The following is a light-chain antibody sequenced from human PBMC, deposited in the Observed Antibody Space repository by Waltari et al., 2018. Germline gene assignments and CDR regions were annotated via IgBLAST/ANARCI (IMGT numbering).Light chain of an antibody. Sequence: SSELTQDPAVSVAMGQTVRITCQGTSLRSYYASWYQQRPGQAPRLVMFDQNNRPSGVPDRFSCSNSDNTASLTITGAQAEDEASYYCHSRDASGVGGSFGGGTKLTVL. J-gene: IGLJ2*01. CDR1: SLRSYY. V-gene: IGLV3-19*01. CDR2: DQN. CDR3: HSRDASGVGGS.